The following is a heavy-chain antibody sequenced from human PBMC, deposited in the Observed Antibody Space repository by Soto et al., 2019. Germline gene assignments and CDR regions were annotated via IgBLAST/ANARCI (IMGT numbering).Heavy chain of an antibody. CDR1: GGPFSSYA. J-gene: IGHJ5*02. D-gene: IGHD6-13*01. Sequence: SVKVSGAASGGPFSSYAISWVPRAPAQGLEWMGGIIPIFGTANYAQKFQGRVTITADESTSTAYMELSSLRSEDTAVYYCARVPAAAGTGGWFDPCGQGP. V-gene: IGHV1-69*13. CDR2: IIPIFGTA. CDR3: ARVPAAAGTGGWFDP.